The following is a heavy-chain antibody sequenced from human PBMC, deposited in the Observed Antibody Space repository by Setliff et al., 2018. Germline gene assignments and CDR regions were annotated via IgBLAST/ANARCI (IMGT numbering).Heavy chain of an antibody. CDR3: ARDNNPGYRGYWGRFDY. J-gene: IGHJ4*02. CDR1: GGSISSHY. Sequence: LSLTCTVSGGSISSHYWSWVRQPPGKGLEWIEYIYYSGSTYYNPSLKSRVTISVDTSKNQFSLKLSSVTAADTAVYYCARDNNPGYRGYWGRFDYWGQGTLVTVSS. CDR2: IYYSGST. V-gene: IGHV4-59*11. D-gene: IGHD3-16*02.